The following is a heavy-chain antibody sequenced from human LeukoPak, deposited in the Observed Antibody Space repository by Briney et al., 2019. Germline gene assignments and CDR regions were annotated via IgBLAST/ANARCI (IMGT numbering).Heavy chain of an antibody. V-gene: IGHV3-30-3*01. J-gene: IGHJ6*02. CDR2: ISYDGSNK. D-gene: IGHD3-10*01. CDR3: AREWVVRVLYYYCGMDV. CDR1: GFTFSSYA. Sequence: PGGSLRLSCAASGFTFSSYAMHWVRQAPGKGLEWVAVISYDGSNKYYADSVKGRFTISRDNSKNTLYLQMNSLRAEDTAVYYCAREWVVRVLYYYCGMDVWGQGTTVTVSS.